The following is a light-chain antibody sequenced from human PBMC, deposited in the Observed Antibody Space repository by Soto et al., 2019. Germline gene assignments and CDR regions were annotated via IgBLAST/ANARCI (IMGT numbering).Light chain of an antibody. J-gene: IGKJ2*01. CDR1: QSVSSY. CDR2: DAS. CDR3: QQRSNWPMT. V-gene: IGKV3-11*01. Sequence: EIVLTQSPATLSLSPGERATLSCRASQSVSSYLAWYQQKPGQAPRLLLYDASNRATGTPARFSDSGSGTDFTLTISSLEPEDFAVYYCQQRSNWPMTFGQGTKLESK.